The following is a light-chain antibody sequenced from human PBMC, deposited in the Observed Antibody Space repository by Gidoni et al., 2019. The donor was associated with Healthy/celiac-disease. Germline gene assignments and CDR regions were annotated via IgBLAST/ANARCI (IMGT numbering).Light chain of an antibody. CDR2: DVS. J-gene: IGLJ2*01. CDR3: CSYAGSYTLV. V-gene: IGLV2-11*01. Sequence: HSALTQPRSVSGSPGQSVTISCTGTSSDVGGYNYVSGYQQNPGKAPNLMMYDVSKRHSGVPDRFSGAKSGNTASLTISGLQAEDEADYYCCSYAGSYTLVFGGGTKLTVL. CDR1: SSDVGGYNY.